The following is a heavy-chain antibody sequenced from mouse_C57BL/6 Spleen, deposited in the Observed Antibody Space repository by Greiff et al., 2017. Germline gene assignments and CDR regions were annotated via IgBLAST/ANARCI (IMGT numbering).Heavy chain of an antibody. J-gene: IGHJ1*03. D-gene: IGHD2-5*01. Sequence: EVKLVESGEGLVKPGGSLKLSCAASGFTFSSYAMSWVRQTPEKRLEWVAYISSGGGYIYYADTVKGRFTISRDNARNTLYLQMSSLKSEDTAMYYWTRDRPYSNSWYFDVWGTGTTLTVSS. CDR2: ISSGGGYI. CDR1: GFTFSSYA. V-gene: IGHV5-9-1*02. CDR3: TRDRPYSNSWYFDV.